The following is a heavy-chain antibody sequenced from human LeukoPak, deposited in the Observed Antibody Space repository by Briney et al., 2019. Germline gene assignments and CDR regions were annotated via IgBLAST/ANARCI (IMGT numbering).Heavy chain of an antibody. CDR3: AREVTLRF. V-gene: IGHV1-2*02. CDR2: INPNNGVT. J-gene: IGHJ4*02. CDR1: VYTFTDRY. D-gene: IGHD2-21*02. Sequence: GASVKVSCKASVYTFTDRYMHWVRQAPGQGLEWMGWINPNNGVTHYAQKFHDRVTMTRDTSITTAYMELNRLTSDDTAVYYCAREVTLRFWGQGALLTVSS.